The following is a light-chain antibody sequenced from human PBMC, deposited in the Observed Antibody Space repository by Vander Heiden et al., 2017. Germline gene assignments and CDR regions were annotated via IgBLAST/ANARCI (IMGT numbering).Light chain of an antibody. CDR3: QQDNSVSSLT. CDR2: KAS. CDR1: QSISNW. J-gene: IGKJ4*01. V-gene: IGKV1-5*03. Sequence: DIQMTQSPSTLSASVGDRVTITCRASQSISNWLAWYQQKPGKAPNLLIYKASNLQSGVPSRFSGSGYGTEFTLTISSLQPDDFATYYCQQDNSVSSLTFGGGTKVEIK.